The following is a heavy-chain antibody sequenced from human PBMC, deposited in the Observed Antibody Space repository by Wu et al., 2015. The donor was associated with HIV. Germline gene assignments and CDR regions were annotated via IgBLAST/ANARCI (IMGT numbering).Heavy chain of an antibody. CDR3: ARGGEGAASLEXDYYYYYYIGR. CDR1: GGTFSSYA. Sequence: QVQLVQSGAEVKKPGSSVKVSCKASGGTFSSYAISWVRQAPGQGLEWMGGIIPIFGTANYAEKFQGRVTITADESTSTAYMELSSLRSEDTAVYYCARGGEGAASLEXDYYYYYYIGRLGQRGPR. J-gene: IGHJ6*03. V-gene: IGHV1-69*12. D-gene: IGHD6-13*01. CDR2: IIPIFGTA.